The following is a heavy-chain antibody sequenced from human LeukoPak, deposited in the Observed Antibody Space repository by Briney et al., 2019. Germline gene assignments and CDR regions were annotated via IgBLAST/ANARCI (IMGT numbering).Heavy chain of an antibody. CDR1: GFTFSDYY. CDR3: ARARVASNPLEYYYYMDV. D-gene: IGHD5-12*01. CDR2: IKQDGTEL. J-gene: IGHJ6*03. Sequence: QTGGSLRLSCAASGFTFSDYYMSWIRQAPGKGLEWVANIKQDGTELYYVDSVKGRFTVSRDNAKNSLYLQMNSLRAEDTAVYYCARARVASNPLEYYYYMDVWGKGTTVTVSS. V-gene: IGHV3-7*01.